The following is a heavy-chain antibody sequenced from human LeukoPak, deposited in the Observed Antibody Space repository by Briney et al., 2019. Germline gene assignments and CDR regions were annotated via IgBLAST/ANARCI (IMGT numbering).Heavy chain of an antibody. CDR2: ISGSSIYI. Sequence: GGSLILSCAASGFTFSSYAMNWVRQAPGKGLEWVSSISGSSIYIYYADSVKGRFTISRDNAKNSLYLQMNSLRAEDTAVYYCARDPPYYDSSGYYYDYWGQGTLVTVSS. CDR1: GFTFSSYA. V-gene: IGHV3-21*01. D-gene: IGHD3-22*01. CDR3: ARDPPYYDSSGYYYDY. J-gene: IGHJ4*02.